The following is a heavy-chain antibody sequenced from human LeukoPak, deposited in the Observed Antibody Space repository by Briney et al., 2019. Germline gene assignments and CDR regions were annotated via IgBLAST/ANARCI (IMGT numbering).Heavy chain of an antibody. J-gene: IGHJ4*02. CDR2: IYSGGST. V-gene: IGHV3-53*01. Sequence: GGSLRLSCAASGFTVSSNYMSWVRQAPGKRLEWVSVIYSGGSTYYADSVKGRFTISRDNSKYTLYLQMNSLRAEDTAVYYCARTYSSGRGYWGQGTLVTVSS. CDR1: GFTVSSNY. D-gene: IGHD6-19*01. CDR3: ARTYSSGRGY.